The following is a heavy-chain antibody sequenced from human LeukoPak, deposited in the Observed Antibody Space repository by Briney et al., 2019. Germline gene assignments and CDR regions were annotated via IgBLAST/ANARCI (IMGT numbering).Heavy chain of an antibody. CDR2: IYTSGST. D-gene: IGHD3-10*01. J-gene: IGHJ4*02. CDR1: GGSISSYY. CDR3: AREGYYGSGSYKDY. V-gene: IGHV4-4*07. Sequence: SETLSLTCTVSGGSISSYYWSWIRQPAGRGLEWIGRIYTSGSTNYNPSLKSRVTMSVDTSKNQFSLKLSSVTAADTAVYYCAREGYYGSGSYKDYWGQGTLVTASS.